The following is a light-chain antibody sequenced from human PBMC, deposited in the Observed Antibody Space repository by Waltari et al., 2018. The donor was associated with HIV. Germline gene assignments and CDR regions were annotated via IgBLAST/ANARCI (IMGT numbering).Light chain of an antibody. V-gene: IGLV2-14*03. Sequence: QSALTQPASVSGSPGQSIVISCTGPSDDVGYYNYVSCYQQHPGKVPKLVIYDVTSRPSGVSNRFSGSKSGNTASLTISGLRADDEADYYCSSYVGSSTSWLFGGGTKLTV. CDR1: SDDVGYYNY. CDR2: DVT. J-gene: IGLJ3*02. CDR3: SSYVGSSTSWL.